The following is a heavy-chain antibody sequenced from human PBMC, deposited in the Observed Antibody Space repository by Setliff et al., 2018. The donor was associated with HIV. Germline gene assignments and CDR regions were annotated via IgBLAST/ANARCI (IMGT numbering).Heavy chain of an antibody. CDR1: GGAFSSFA. D-gene: IGHD3-10*01. J-gene: IGHJ6*03. Sequence: SVKVSCKASGGAFSSFAISWVRQAPGQGLEWMGGIIPIFGTANYAQKFQGRVTITTDESTTTAYMELRSLRSEDTAVYYCARETYYGSGSYLPTEYYYYYMDVWGKGTTVTVSS. V-gene: IGHV1-69*05. CDR2: IIPIFGTA. CDR3: ARETYYGSGSYLPTEYYYYYMDV.